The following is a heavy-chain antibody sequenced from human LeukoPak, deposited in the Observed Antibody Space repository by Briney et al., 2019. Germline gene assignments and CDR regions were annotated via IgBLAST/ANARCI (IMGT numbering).Heavy chain of an antibody. V-gene: IGHV4-59*01. CDR2: IYYSGST. CDR3: ARSAMVTRTDAFYI. Sequence: SETLSLTCTVSGGSISSYYWSWIRQPPGKGLEWIGYIYYSGSTNYNPSLKSRVTITVDTSKNQFSLKLSSVTAADTAVYYCARSAMVTRTDAFYIWGQGTMVTVSS. D-gene: IGHD5-18*01. CDR1: GGSISSYY. J-gene: IGHJ3*02.